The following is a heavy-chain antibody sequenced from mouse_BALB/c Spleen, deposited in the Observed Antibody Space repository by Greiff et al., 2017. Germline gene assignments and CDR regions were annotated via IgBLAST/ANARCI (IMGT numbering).Heavy chain of an antibody. J-gene: IGHJ2*01. CDR2: IRNKANGYTT. V-gene: IGHV7-3*02. CDR3: ARDGRVFDY. Sequence: EVKLMESGGGLVQPGGSLRLSCATSGFTFPDYYMSWVRQPPGKALEWLGFIRNKANGYTTEYSASVKGRFTISRDNSQSILYLQMNTLRAEDSATYYCARDGRVFDYWGQGTTLTVSS. CDR1: GFTFPDYY.